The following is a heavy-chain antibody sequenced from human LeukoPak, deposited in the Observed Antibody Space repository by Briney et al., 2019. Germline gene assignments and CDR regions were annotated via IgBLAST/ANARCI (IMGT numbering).Heavy chain of an antibody. D-gene: IGHD4-23*01. CDR2: IYYSGST. Sequence: SETLSLTCTVSGGSISSSSYYWGWIRQPPGKGLEWIGSIYYSGSTYYNPSLKSRVTISVDTSKNQFSLKLTSVTAADTAVYYCATTVVTQNYDYYGMDVWGQGTTVTVSS. J-gene: IGHJ6*02. V-gene: IGHV4-39*07. CDR3: ATTVVTQNYDYYGMDV. CDR1: GGSISSSSYY.